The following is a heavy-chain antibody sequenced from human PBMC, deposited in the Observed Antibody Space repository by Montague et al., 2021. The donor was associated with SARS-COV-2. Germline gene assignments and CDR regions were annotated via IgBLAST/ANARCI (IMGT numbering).Heavy chain of an antibody. V-gene: IGHV6-1*01. Sequence: CTISGDSVSRNSAAWNWIRQSPSRGLEWLGRTYHRSKWYNDYAVSVKSRITINPDTSKNQISLQLNSVTPEDTAVYCCARTSASSDYWGQGTLVAVSS. CDR1: GDSVSRNSAA. D-gene: IGHD1-26*01. J-gene: IGHJ4*02. CDR2: TYHRSKWYN. CDR3: ARTSASSDY.